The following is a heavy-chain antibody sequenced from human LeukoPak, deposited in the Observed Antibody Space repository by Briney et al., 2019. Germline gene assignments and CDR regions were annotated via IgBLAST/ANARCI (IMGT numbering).Heavy chain of an antibody. CDR3: ARDGYGSGWDY. CDR1: GTSIMSSHW. Sequence: PSETLSLTCGVYGTSIMSSHWWSWARQPPGKGLEWIGEINHSGDTNYNPSLKSRVTISVDTSKNQFSLKLTSVTAADTAVYYCARDGYGSGWDYWGQGTLVTVSS. CDR2: INHSGDT. J-gene: IGHJ4*02. D-gene: IGHD3-10*01. V-gene: IGHV4-4*02.